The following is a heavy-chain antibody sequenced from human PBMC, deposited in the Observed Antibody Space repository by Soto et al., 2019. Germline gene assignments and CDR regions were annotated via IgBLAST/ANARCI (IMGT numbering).Heavy chain of an antibody. V-gene: IGHV3-33*01. D-gene: IGHD3-10*01. Sequence: PVGSLRLSCISSGFTFNTYGMFWARQAPGTGLEWVAGIWYDGSYRYYVDSVKGRFTVSRDNSKNTVYLEMNNLRGDDTAVYYCARISGSGHLGWFDPWGQGSLVTVSS. CDR1: GFTFNTYG. J-gene: IGHJ5*02. CDR2: IWYDGSYR. CDR3: ARISGSGHLGWFDP.